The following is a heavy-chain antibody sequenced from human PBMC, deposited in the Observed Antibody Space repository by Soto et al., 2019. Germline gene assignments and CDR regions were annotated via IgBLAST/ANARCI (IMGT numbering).Heavy chain of an antibody. CDR2: ISSSSSYI. CDR3: ARARTNQKKNDAFDI. V-gene: IGHV3-21*01. D-gene: IGHD2-2*01. J-gene: IGHJ3*02. CDR1: GFTFSSYS. Sequence: GGSLRLSCAASGFTFSSYSMNWVRQAPGKGLEWVSSISSSSSYIYYADSVKGRFTSSRDNTKNFLYLQMNSLRAEDTAVYYCARARTNQKKNDAFDIWGQGTMFTVSS.